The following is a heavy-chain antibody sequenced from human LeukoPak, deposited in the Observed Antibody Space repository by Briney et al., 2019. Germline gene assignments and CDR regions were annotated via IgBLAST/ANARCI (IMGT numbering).Heavy chain of an antibody. CDR3: ARDNGNDYGAN. J-gene: IGHJ3*01. V-gene: IGHV3-53*01. CDR2: MYTSGST. D-gene: IGHD4/OR15-4a*01. CDR1: GFTFSSYW. Sequence: GGSLRLSCEGSGFTFSSYWMSWVRQAPGKGLEWVSVMYTSGSTYYADSVKGRFTISRDTSRNTLYLQMNSLRAEDTAVYYCARDNGNDYGANWGQGTMVTVSS.